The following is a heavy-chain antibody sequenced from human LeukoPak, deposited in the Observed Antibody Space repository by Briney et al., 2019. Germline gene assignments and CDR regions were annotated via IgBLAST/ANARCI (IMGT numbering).Heavy chain of an antibody. J-gene: IGHJ4*02. Sequence: PGGSLRLSCAASGFTFSSYSMNWVRQAPGKGLEWVSSISSSSSYIYYADSVKGRFTISRDNAKNSLFLQMNSLRGEDTAVYYCTREYLTVSYFDYWGQGTLVTVSS. V-gene: IGHV3-21*04. CDR1: GFTFSSYS. CDR3: TREYLTVSYFDY. CDR2: ISSSSSYI. D-gene: IGHD4-11*01.